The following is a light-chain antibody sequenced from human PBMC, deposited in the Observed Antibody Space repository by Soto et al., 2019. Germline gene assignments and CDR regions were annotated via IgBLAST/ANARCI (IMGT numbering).Light chain of an antibody. CDR2: EVT. CDR1: SSDVGGYDY. J-gene: IGLJ1*01. Sequence: QSPLTQAASVSGAPGQSITISCTGTSSDVGGYDYVSWYQQHPGKAPNFVIYEVTNRPSGVSHRFSGSKSGNTASLTISGLQAEDEADYYCSSYTTTSTYVFGTGTKVTVL. V-gene: IGLV2-14*01. CDR3: SSYTTTSTYV.